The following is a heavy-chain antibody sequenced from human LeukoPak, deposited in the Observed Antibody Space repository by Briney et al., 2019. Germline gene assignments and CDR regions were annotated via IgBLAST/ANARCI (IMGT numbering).Heavy chain of an antibody. Sequence: PSETLSLTCTVSGGSINSFYWNWIRQPAEKGLEWIGRIYTSGSPNYNPSLKSRVTMSVDTSKNQFSLKLSSVTAADTAVYYCARDFVYGGNFYFDYWGQGALVTVSS. CDR1: GGSINSFY. D-gene: IGHD4-23*01. CDR2: IYTSGSP. J-gene: IGHJ4*02. CDR3: ARDFVYGGNFYFDY. V-gene: IGHV4-4*07.